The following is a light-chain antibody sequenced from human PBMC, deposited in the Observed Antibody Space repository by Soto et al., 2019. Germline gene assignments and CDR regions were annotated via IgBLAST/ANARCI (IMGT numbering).Light chain of an antibody. CDR1: QGISSY. J-gene: IGKJ4*01. V-gene: IGKV1-8*01. CDR2: AAS. Sequence: AIRMTQSPSSLSASTGDRVTITCRASQGISSYLAWYQQKPGKAPKLLIYAASTLQSGVPSRFSGSGSGTDFTLTISCLQSEDFETYYCQQYYSYPRLTFGGGTKVEIK. CDR3: QQYYSYPRLT.